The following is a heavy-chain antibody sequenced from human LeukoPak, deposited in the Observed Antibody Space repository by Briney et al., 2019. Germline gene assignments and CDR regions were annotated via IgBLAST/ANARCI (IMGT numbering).Heavy chain of an antibody. CDR2: INLTAKT. J-gene: IGHJ6*03. CDR3: ARDRHSPFEYGYYMDV. Sequence: TLSLTCSFVDGSFIVFYWSSARPTARKGLDWIGHINLTAKTNSNPSLTDYDPALKSRVTISVDSSHKELSLRVTSLTVSDTGVYYCARDRHSPFEYGYYMDVWGKGTTVTVSS. D-gene: IGHD4-17*01. CDR1: DGSFIVFY. V-gene: IGHV4-34*01.